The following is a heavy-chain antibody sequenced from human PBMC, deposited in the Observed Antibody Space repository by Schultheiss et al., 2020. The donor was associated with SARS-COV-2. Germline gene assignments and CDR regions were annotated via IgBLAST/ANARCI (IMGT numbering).Heavy chain of an antibody. CDR2: IYDSDST. CDR1: GGSISNYY. J-gene: IGHJ6*02. D-gene: IGHD5-12*01. CDR3: AVATTHYYYYGMDV. Sequence: SQTLSLTCTVSGGSISNYYWSWIRQTAGKGLEWIGRIYDSDSTNYNPSLKSRVTMSVDTSKNQFSLKLSSVTAADTAVYYCAVATTHYYYYGMDVWGQGTTVTVSS. V-gene: IGHV4-4*07.